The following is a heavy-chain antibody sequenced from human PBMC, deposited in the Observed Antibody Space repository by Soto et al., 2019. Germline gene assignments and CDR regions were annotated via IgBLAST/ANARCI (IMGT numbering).Heavy chain of an antibody. CDR2: INTNTGNP. D-gene: IGHD1-7*01. CDR1: GYTFTSYA. J-gene: IGHJ5*02. V-gene: IGHV7-4-1*02. Sequence: ASVKVSCKASGYTFTSYAMNWVRQAPGQGLEWMGWINTNTGNPTYAQGFTGRFVFSLDTSVSTAYLQISSLKAEDTAVYYCARGGNNWNYDRWFDPWGQGTLVTVSS. CDR3: ARGGNNWNYDRWFDP.